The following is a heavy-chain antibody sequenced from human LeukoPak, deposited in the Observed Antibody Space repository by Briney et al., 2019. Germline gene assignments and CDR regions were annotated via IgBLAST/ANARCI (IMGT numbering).Heavy chain of an antibody. D-gene: IGHD2-21*01. Sequence: GASVKVSCKVSGYTLTELSMHGVRQAPGKGVAWMGGFDPEDGETIYAQKFQDRVTMTEDTSTDTAYMQLSSLRSEDTAVYYCATICGRLAYCSVGDYWGQGTLVTVSS. V-gene: IGHV1-24*01. CDR1: GYTLTELS. CDR2: FDPEDGET. CDR3: ATICGRLAYCSVGDY. J-gene: IGHJ4*02.